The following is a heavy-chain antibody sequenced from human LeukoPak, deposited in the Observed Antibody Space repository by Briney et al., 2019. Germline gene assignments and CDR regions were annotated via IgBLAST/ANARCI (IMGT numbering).Heavy chain of an antibody. CDR1: GFTFSSYA. J-gene: IGHJ3*02. CDR2: ISYDGSNK. V-gene: IGHV3-30-3*01. D-gene: IGHD2-21*01. Sequence: PGGSLRLSCAASGFTFSSYAMHWVRQAPGKGLEWVAVISYDGSNKYYADSVKGRFTISRDNSKNTLYLQMNSLRAEDTAVYYCARDCEYAFDIWGQGTMVTVSS. CDR3: ARDCEYAFDI.